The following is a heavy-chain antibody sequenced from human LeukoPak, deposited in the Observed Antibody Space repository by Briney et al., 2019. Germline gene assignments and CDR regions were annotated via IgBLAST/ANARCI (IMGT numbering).Heavy chain of an antibody. CDR2: ISRGGSPI. V-gene: IGHV3-48*04. CDR3: TRVSWRGEIF. J-gene: IGHJ4*02. D-gene: IGHD3-3*01. CDR1: GLTFSRYS. Sequence: GGSLRLSCAASGLTFSRYSMNWVRQAPGKGLEWVSSISRGGSPIFYADSVRGRFTTSRDNAKKSLFLQMTSLRAEDTAVYYCTRVSWRGEIFWGQGTLVSVSS.